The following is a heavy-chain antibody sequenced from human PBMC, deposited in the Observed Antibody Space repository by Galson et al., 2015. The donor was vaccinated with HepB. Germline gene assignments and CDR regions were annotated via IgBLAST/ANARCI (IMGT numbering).Heavy chain of an antibody. CDR3: ARTYYDILTGYTELDH. CDR2: IWYDGSNK. Sequence: PRLSCAASGFIFSSYGMHWVRQAPGKGLEWVAFIWYDGSNKHYRDSVKGRFTISRDNSKNTLYLQMNTLRAEDTAVYYCARTYYDILTGYTELDHWGQGTLVTVSS. CDR1: GFIFSSYG. J-gene: IGHJ4*02. V-gene: IGHV3-33*01. D-gene: IGHD3-9*01.